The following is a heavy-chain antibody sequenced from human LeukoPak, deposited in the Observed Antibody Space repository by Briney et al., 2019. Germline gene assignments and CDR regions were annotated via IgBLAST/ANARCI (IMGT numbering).Heavy chain of an antibody. CDR1: GGSISNYY. V-gene: IGHV4-59*08. D-gene: IGHD2-8*01. CDR3: ARRVIMSAAGVPDTWLDP. J-gene: IGHJ5*02. Sequence: SETLSLTCTVSGGSISNYYWNWIRQPPGKGLEWVGHISYSGGTKYNPSLQSRVTISIDTSKNQFSLDLSSVTAADTAVYYCARRVIMSAAGVPDTWLDPWGQGILVTVSS. CDR2: ISYSGGT.